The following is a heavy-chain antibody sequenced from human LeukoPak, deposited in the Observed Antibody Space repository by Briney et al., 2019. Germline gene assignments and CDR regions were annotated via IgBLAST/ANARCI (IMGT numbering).Heavy chain of an antibody. CDR2: IKQDGSEK. CDR1: GFTFSSYA. V-gene: IGHV3-7*01. CDR3: ASWVTMVRGPRDY. Sequence: GGSLRLSCAASGFTFSSYAMSWVRQAPGKGPEWVANIKQDGSEKYYVDSVKGRFTISRDNAKNSLYLQMNSLRAEDTAVYYCASWVTMVRGPRDYWGQGTLVTVSS. D-gene: IGHD3-10*01. J-gene: IGHJ4*02.